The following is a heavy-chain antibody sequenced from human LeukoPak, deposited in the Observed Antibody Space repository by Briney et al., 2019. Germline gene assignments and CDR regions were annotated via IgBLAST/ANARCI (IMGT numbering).Heavy chain of an antibody. J-gene: IGHJ4*02. Sequence: GGSLRLSCAASGFTFSSYGMHWVRQAPGKGLEWVAFIRYDGSNKYYADSVKGRFTISRDNSKNTLYLQMNSLRAKDTAVYYCATDNANYDFWSGPGYWGQGTLVTVSS. CDR2: IRYDGSNK. CDR3: ATDNANYDFWSGPGY. V-gene: IGHV3-30*02. CDR1: GFTFSSYG. D-gene: IGHD3-3*01.